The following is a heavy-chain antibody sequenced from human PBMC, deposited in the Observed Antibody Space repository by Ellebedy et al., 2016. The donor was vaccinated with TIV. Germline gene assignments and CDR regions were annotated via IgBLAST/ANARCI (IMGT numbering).Heavy chain of an antibody. CDR3: VKVIATSGLPYYIHY. CDR2: ISGNGGST. V-gene: IGHV3-64D*09. CDR1: GFTFSTYA. D-gene: IGHD2-21*01. J-gene: IGHJ4*02. Sequence: GESLKISCSGSGFTFSTYAMHWVRQAPGKGLEYVSAISGNGGSTYYADSVKGRFTISRDNSQNSLYLQMSSLRAEDTAVYYCVKVIATSGLPYYIHYWGQGTLVTGSS.